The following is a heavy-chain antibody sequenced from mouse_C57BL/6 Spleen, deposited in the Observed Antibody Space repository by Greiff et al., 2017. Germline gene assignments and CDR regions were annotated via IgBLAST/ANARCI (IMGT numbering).Heavy chain of an antibody. Sequence: VQLQQPGAELVKPGASVKLSCKASGYTFTSYWMHWVKQRPGQGLEWIGMIHPNSGSTNYNEKFKSKATLTVDKSSSTAYMQLSSLTSEDSAVYYCAREGDDYAWFAYWGQGTLVTVSA. D-gene: IGHD2-4*01. CDR3: AREGDDYAWFAY. CDR2: IHPNSGST. J-gene: IGHJ3*01. V-gene: IGHV1-64*01. CDR1: GYTFTSYW.